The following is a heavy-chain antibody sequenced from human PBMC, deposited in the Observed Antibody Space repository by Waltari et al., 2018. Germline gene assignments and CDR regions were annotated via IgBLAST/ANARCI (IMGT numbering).Heavy chain of an antibody. V-gene: IGHV4-59*13. D-gene: IGHD4-17*01. J-gene: IGHJ6*03. CDR3: ARGDGDLDYDYYYMDV. CDR2: ISHTGNT. Sequence: QLQESGPGLVKPSETLSLTCTVSGGSMSNFYWSWIRQPPGKGPEWIGYISHTGNTNYHPSLKGRVIISVDTSKKQFSLKVSSLTAADTAVYYCARGDGDLDYDYYYMDVWGKGTTVTVSS. CDR1: GGSMSNFY.